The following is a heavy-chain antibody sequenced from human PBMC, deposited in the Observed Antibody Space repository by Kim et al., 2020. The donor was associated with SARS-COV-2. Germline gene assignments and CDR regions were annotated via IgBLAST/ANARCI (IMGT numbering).Heavy chain of an antibody. CDR1: GFTFSSYA. V-gene: IGHV3-23*03. CDR3: AKGRGYYGSGSYYTLWGTEFDY. D-gene: IGHD3-10*01. J-gene: IGHJ4*02. CDR2: IYSGGSST. Sequence: GSLRLSCAASGFTFSSYAMSWVRQAPGKGLEWVSVIYSGGSSTYYADSLKGRFTISRDNSKNTLYLQMNSLRAEDTAVYYCAKGRGYYGSGSYYTLWGTEFDYWGQGTLVTVSS.